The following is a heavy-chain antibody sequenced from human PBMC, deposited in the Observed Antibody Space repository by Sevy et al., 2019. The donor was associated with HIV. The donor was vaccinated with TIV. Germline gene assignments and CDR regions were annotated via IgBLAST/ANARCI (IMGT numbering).Heavy chain of an antibody. CDR2: IYSYGET. J-gene: IGHJ3*02. Sequence: SETLSLTCTVSGASIRDSSYYWAWIRQPAGKRLEWIGNIYSYGETYYNSSLKSRVTISVDTSKNQFSLSLTSVTAADTAIYFCARSMEQQLDAFDIWGQGTMVTVSS. CDR1: GASIRDSSYY. CDR3: ARSMEQQLDAFDI. D-gene: IGHD6-13*01. V-gene: IGHV4-39*01.